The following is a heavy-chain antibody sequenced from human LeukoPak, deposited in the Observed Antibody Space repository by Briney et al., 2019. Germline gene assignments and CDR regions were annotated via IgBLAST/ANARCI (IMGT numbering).Heavy chain of an antibody. CDR3: AGITSSGSHDY. D-gene: IGHD3-10*01. CDR2: ANYRSRWYY. Sequence: SQTLSLTCGISGDSVSRNNAAWNWIRQSPSRGLEWLGRANYRSRWYYDYAASVASRIIINTDTSKNQVSLQLKSVTPEDTAIYYCAGITSSGSHDYWGQGTLITVSS. V-gene: IGHV6-1*01. J-gene: IGHJ4*02. CDR1: GDSVSRNNAA.